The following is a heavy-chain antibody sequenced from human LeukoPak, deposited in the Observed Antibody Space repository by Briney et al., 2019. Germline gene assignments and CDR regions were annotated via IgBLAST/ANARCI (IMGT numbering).Heavy chain of an antibody. D-gene: IGHD3/OR15-3a*01. V-gene: IGHV3-30*18. CDR1: GFTFSDYG. J-gene: IGHJ4*02. CDR2: ISYDGSNK. CDR3: AKVRTGHYFDY. Sequence: PGGSLRLSCAASGFTFSDYGMHRVRQAPGKGLEWVAVISYDGSNKYYADSVKGRFTISRDNSKNTLYLQMNSLRPEDTAVYYCAKVRTGHYFDYWGQGTLVTVSS.